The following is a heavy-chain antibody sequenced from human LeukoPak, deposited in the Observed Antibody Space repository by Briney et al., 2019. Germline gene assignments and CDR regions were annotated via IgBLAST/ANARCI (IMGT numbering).Heavy chain of an antibody. Sequence: GGSLRLSCAASGFTFSSYSMNWVRQAPGKGLEWVSSISSSSSYIYYADSVKDRFTISRDNAKNSLYLQMNSLRAEDTAVYYCARGDYDSSGHLDYWGQGTLVTVSS. J-gene: IGHJ4*02. CDR2: ISSSSSYI. D-gene: IGHD3-22*01. CDR3: ARGDYDSSGHLDY. CDR1: GFTFSSYS. V-gene: IGHV3-21*01.